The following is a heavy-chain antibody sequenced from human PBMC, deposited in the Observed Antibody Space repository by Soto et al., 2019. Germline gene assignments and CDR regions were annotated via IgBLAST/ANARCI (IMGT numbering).Heavy chain of an antibody. CDR2: VWSDGSTK. V-gene: IGHV3-33*01. J-gene: IGHJ4*02. CDR1: GFTFSNFG. D-gene: IGHD2-15*01. CDR3: ARDPPHCSGGSCYSVGFDY. Sequence: QVQLVESGGGVVQPGKSLRLSCAASGFTFSNFGMHWVRQAPGKGLEWVTVVWSDGSTKYYADSVKGRFSISRDNSENKLYLQMNSLRAEDTAVYYCARDPPHCSGGSCYSVGFDYWGQGTLVTVSS.